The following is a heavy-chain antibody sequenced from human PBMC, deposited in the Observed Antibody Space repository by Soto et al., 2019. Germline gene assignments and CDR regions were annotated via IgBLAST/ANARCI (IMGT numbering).Heavy chain of an antibody. CDR2: IYYTGTT. CDR1: GGSIRDYY. J-gene: IGHJ4*02. CDR3: ARLGGYYQAFDS. V-gene: IGHV4-59*08. Sequence: PSGTLSLTFTVSGGSIRDYYWSWIRQPPGKGLEWIGYIYYTGTTKYNPSLKSRVTISVDSSKNQFSLKLDSVTAADTAVYYCARLGGYYQAFDSWGQGTLVTVSS. D-gene: IGHD3-22*01.